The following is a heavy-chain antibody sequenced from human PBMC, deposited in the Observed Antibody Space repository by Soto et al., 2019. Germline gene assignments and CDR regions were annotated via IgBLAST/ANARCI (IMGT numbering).Heavy chain of an antibody. V-gene: IGHV1-18*01. J-gene: IGHJ4*02. CDR3: ATRREGYNFDY. D-gene: IGHD5-12*01. CDR2: ISAYNGNT. CDR1: GYTFTSYG. Sequence: ASVKVSCKASGYTFTSYGISWVRQAPGQGLEWMGWISAYNGNTNYAQKLQGRVTMTTDTSTDTAYMELRSLRSEDTAVYYCATRREGYNFDYWGQGTLVTVSS.